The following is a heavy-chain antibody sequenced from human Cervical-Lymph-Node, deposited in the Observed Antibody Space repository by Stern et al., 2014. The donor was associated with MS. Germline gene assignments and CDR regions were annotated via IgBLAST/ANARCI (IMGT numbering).Heavy chain of an antibody. CDR1: GYSFTSYW. J-gene: IGHJ4*02. D-gene: IGHD2-21*01. CDR2: NYPGDSDP. Sequence: VQLMQSGAAVKKPGESLKISCKGSGYSFTSYWIGWVRQMPGKGLEWMGINYPGDSDPRSSPSFQGQVTISADKSISTAYLQWSSLKASDTAMYYCARHCGFRPGCIDYWGQGTLVTVSS. CDR3: ARHCGFRPGCIDY. V-gene: IGHV5-51*01.